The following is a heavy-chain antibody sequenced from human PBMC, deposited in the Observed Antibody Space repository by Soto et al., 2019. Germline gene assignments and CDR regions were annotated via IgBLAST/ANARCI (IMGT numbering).Heavy chain of an antibody. CDR1: GYTFTNYA. V-gene: IGHV1-18*01. CDR3: AREVGDDSITYNAGFDI. D-gene: IGHD3-22*01. CDR2: ISAFNGNT. J-gene: IGHJ3*02. Sequence: QGQLVQSGAEVKEPGASVEVSCKASGYTFTNYAIHWVRQAPGQGLEWMGRISAFNGNTDSAQNLQGRVTMTKHTSTSTAYMELRSLRSDDTAMYYCAREVGDDSITYNAGFDIWGQGTMVTVSS.